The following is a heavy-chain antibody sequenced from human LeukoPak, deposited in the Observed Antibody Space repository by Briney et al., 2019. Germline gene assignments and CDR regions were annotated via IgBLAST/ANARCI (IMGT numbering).Heavy chain of an antibody. CDR1: GYTFTGYY. D-gene: IGHD2-2*01. Sequence: ASVKFSCKASGYTFTGYYMHWVRQAPGQGLEWMGWINPNSGGTNYAQKFQGRVTMTRDTSISTAYMELSRLRSDDTAVYYCARNYCSSTSCQLWTFDYWGQGTLVTVSS. V-gene: IGHV1-2*02. J-gene: IGHJ4*02. CDR2: INPNSGGT. CDR3: ARNYCSSTSCQLWTFDY.